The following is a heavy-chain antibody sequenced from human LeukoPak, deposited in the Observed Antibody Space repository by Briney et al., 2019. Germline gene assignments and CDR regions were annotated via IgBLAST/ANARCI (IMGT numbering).Heavy chain of an antibody. D-gene: IGHD4-11*01. Sequence: SETLSLTCTVSGGSISSYYWSWIRQPPGKGLGWIAYIYYSGSTNYNPSLKSRVTISIDTSKNQFSLKLNSVTAADTAVYYCARGLVRQSAFDIWGQGTMVTVSS. CDR3: ARGLVRQSAFDI. CDR2: IYYSGST. V-gene: IGHV4-59*01. J-gene: IGHJ3*02. CDR1: GGSISSYY.